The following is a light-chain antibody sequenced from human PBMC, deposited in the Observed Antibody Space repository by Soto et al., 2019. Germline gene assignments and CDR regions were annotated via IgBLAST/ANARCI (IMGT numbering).Light chain of an antibody. V-gene: IGLV1-40*01. CDR1: RSNIGAGYD. J-gene: IGLJ1*01. CDR2: GNN. Sequence: QSVLTQPPSVSGAPGQRVTISCTGSRSNIGAGYDVHWYQQLPGTAPKLLIYGNNNRPSGVPDRFSGSKSDTSSSLAITGVQAADEADYYCQSYDRSLNGYVFGTGTKLTVL. CDR3: QSYDRSLNGYV.